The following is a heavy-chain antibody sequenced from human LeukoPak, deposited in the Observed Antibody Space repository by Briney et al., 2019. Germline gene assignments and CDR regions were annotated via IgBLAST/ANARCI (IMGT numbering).Heavy chain of an antibody. CDR2: ISGSGSTI. V-gene: IGHV3-48*03. J-gene: IGHJ4*02. D-gene: IGHD4-23*01. CDR3: ASSLRWLTLDY. CDR1: GFTFSSYE. Sequence: GGSLRLSCAASGFTFSSYEMNWVRQAPGKGLEWVSYISGSGSTIYYADSVKGRFTISRDNAKNSLYLQMNSLRAEDTAVYYCASSLRWLTLDYWGQGTLVTVSS.